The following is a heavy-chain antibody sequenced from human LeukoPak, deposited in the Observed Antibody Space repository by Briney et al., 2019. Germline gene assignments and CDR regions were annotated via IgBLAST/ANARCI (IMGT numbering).Heavy chain of an antibody. CDR3: ANPARDFADSGAITW. Sequence: NPSGTLSLTCAVSGGSISSSNWWSWVRQPPGKGLEWIGEIYHSGSTNYNPSLKSRVTISVDKSKNQFSLKLSSVTAADTAVYYCANPARDFADSGAITWWGQGTLVTVSS. V-gene: IGHV4-4*02. J-gene: IGHJ4*02. D-gene: IGHD4-17*01. CDR1: GGSISSSNW. CDR2: IYHSGST.